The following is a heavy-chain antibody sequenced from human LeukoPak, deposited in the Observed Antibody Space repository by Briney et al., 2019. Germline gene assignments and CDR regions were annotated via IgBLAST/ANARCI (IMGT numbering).Heavy chain of an antibody. D-gene: IGHD2-8*01. CDR2: IIPILGIA. Sequence: SVKVSCKASGGTFSSYTISWVRQAPGQGLEWMGRIIPILGIANYAQKFQGRVTITADKSTSTAYMGLSSLRSEDTAVYSCARDVDCTNGVCYTYWYFDLWGRGTLVTVSS. V-gene: IGHV1-69*04. J-gene: IGHJ2*01. CDR3: ARDVDCTNGVCYTYWYFDL. CDR1: GGTFSSYT.